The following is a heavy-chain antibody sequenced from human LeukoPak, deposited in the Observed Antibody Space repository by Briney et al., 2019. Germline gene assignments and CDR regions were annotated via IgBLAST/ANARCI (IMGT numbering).Heavy chain of an antibody. V-gene: IGHV3-53*01. CDR3: ARGGSGGWSNPFDY. J-gene: IGHJ4*02. Sequence: GRSLRLSCAASGFTFSSYAMHWVRQAPGKGLEWVSFIYSGGSTYYADSVKGRFTISSDNSKNTLYLQMNSLRVEDTAVYYCARGGSGGWSNPFDYWGQGTLVTVSS. CDR1: GFTFSSYA. D-gene: IGHD6-19*01. CDR2: IYSGGST.